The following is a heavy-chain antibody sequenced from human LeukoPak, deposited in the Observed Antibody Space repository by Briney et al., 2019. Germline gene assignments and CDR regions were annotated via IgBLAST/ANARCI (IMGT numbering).Heavy chain of an antibody. J-gene: IGHJ4*02. CDR3: AKSYYYGSGSYYGSIDY. D-gene: IGHD3-10*01. V-gene: IGHV3-9*03. CDR2: IIWNSGSI. CDR1: GFTFDDYA. Sequence: AGGSLRLSCAASGFTFDDYAMHWLRQAPGKGLEWVSVIIWNSGSIGYADSVKGRFTISRDNAKNSLYLQMNSLRAEDMALYYCAKSYYYGSGSYYGSIDYWGQGTLVTVSS.